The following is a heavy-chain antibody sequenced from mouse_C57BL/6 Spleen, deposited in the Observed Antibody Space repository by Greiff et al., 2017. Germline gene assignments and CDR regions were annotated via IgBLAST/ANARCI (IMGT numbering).Heavy chain of an antibody. CDR2: IDPEDGET. CDR1: GFNIKDYY. D-gene: IGHD2-10*02. V-gene: IGHV14-2*01. CDR3: ASAEYGSRGMDC. J-gene: IGHJ4*01. Sequence: EVQLQQSGAELVKPGASVKLSCTASGFNIKDYYMHWVKQRTEKGLEWIGRIDPEDGETNYAPKFPGKATITADTSSNTPSLQHSGLTSEYTAVYYCASAEYGSRGMDCWGQRTLVTVSS.